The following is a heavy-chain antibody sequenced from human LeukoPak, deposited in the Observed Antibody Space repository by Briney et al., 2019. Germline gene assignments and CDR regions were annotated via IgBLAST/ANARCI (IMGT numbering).Heavy chain of an antibody. J-gene: IGHJ6*02. CDR1: GFTFSSYA. Sequence: GSLRLSCAASGFTFSSYAMSWIRQPPGKGLEWIGYIYYSGSTNYNPSLKSRVTISVDTSKNQFSLKLSSVTAADTAVYYCARGPTMDVWGQGTTVTVSS. CDR3: ARGPTMDV. CDR2: IYYSGST. V-gene: IGHV4-59*01.